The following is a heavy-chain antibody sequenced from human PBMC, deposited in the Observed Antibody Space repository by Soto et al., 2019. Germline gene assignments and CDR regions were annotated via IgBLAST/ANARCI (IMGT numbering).Heavy chain of an antibody. Sequence: QVQLVESGGGVVQPGRSLRLSCAASRFSFSTYAIHWVRQAPGKGLEWVAGISYDGGNEYYADSVKGRFTISRDNSKSTLYLKIDSPGPDDTAVYYCARDRSGSHEIDDSLDIWGRGTMVTVSS. CDR1: RFSFSTYA. J-gene: IGHJ3*02. D-gene: IGHD1-26*01. CDR2: ISYDGGNE. V-gene: IGHV3-30-3*01. CDR3: ARDRSGSHEIDDSLDI.